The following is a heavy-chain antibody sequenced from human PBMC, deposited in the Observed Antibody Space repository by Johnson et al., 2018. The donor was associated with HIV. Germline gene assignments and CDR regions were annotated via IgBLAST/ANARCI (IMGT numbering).Heavy chain of an antibody. J-gene: IGHJ3*02. CDR1: GFTFSSYG. CDR2: VSYDGSYK. V-gene: IGHV3-30*03. D-gene: IGHD3-10*01. Sequence: QVQLVESGGGVVQPGRSLRLSCAASGFTFSSYGMHWVRQAPCKGLEWVAVVSYDGSYKDYADSVKGRFTISRDNSKNTLYLQMNSLRAEDTAVYYCARASLERGTFDIWGQGTMVTVSS. CDR3: ARASLERGTFDI.